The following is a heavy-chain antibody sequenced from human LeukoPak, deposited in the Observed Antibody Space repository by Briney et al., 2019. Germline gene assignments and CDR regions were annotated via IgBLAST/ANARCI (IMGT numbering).Heavy chain of an antibody. J-gene: IGHJ4*02. V-gene: IGHV4-39*07. D-gene: IGHD1-26*01. Sequence: SETLSLTCTVSGGSISSSSYYWGWIRQPPGKGLEWIGSIYYSGSTYYNPSLKSRVTISVDTSKNQFSLKLSSVTAADTAVYYCAREPRVSSPTSGSYYWGQGTLVTVSS. CDR3: AREPRVSSPTSGSYY. CDR1: GGSISSSSYY. CDR2: IYYSGST.